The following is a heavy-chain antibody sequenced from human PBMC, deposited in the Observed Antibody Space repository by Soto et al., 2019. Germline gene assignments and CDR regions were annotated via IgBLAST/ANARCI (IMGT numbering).Heavy chain of an antibody. J-gene: IGHJ4*01. CDR3: ARHEQLKSGTRSY. CDR2: IDPSYSYI. Sequence: PGPSLKITGKGSGHVFTRSWNTWVLQVPGKGLEWMGRIDPSYSYINYSPSFQGHVIFSADKSISTAYLQWSSLKASDTFSDYCARHEQLKSGTRSYWGQGPQVTV. D-gene: IGHD6-13*01. V-gene: IGHV5-10-1*01. CDR1: GHVFTRSW.